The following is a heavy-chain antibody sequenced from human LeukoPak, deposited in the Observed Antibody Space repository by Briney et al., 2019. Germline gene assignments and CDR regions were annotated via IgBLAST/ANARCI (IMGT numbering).Heavy chain of an antibody. CDR2: ISSSSTYI. J-gene: IGHJ3*02. CDR1: GFTFSSYS. V-gene: IGHV3-21*01. CDR3: ARESYYYDSSGYYYGSHAFDI. Sequence: GGSLRLSCAASGFTFSSYSMNWVRQVPGKGLEWVSSISSSSTYIYYADSLKGRFTISRDNAKNSLFLQMNSLRAEDTAVYYCARESYYYDSSGYYYGSHAFDIWGQGTMVTVSS. D-gene: IGHD3-22*01.